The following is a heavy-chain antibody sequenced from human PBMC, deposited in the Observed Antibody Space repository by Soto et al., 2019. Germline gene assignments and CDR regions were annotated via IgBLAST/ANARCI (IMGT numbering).Heavy chain of an antibody. Sequence: SVKVSCKASGGTFSSYAISWVRQAPGQGLEWMGGIIPIFGTANYAQKFQGRVAITADESTSTAYMELSSLRSEDTAVYYCARDAYSSSWYGGKDAFDIWGQGTMVTVSS. CDR1: GGTFSSYA. CDR3: ARDAYSSSWYGGKDAFDI. CDR2: IIPIFGTA. D-gene: IGHD6-13*01. J-gene: IGHJ3*02. V-gene: IGHV1-69*13.